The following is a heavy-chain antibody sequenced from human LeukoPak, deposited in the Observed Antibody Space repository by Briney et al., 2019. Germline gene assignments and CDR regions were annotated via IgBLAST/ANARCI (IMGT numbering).Heavy chain of an antibody. D-gene: IGHD2-21*02. CDR1: GYTFTSYG. CDR3: ARDMGCGGDCSQNWFDP. Sequence: ASVKVSCKASGYTFTSYGISWVRQAPGQGLEWMGWISAYNGNTNYAQKLQGRVTMTTDTSTSTAYMELRSLRSDDTAVYYCARDMGCGGDCSQNWFDPWGQGTLVTVSS. CDR2: ISAYNGNT. V-gene: IGHV1-18*01. J-gene: IGHJ5*02.